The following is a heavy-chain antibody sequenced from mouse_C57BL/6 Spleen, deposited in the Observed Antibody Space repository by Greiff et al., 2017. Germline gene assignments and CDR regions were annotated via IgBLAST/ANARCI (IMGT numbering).Heavy chain of an antibody. CDR2: ISSGGSYT. J-gene: IGHJ2*01. D-gene: IGHD3-2*02. CDR3: ARRLDSSGYGSYFDY. Sequence: EVMLVESGGDLVKPGGSLKLSCAASGFTFSSYGMSWVRQTPDKRLEWVATISSGGSYTYYPESVKGRFTISRDNAKNTLYLQMSSLKSEDTAMYYCARRLDSSGYGSYFDYWGQGTTLTVSS. CDR1: GFTFSSYG. V-gene: IGHV5-6*02.